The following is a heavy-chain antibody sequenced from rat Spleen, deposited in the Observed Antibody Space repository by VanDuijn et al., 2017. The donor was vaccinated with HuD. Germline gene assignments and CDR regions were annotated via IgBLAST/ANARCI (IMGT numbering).Heavy chain of an antibody. CDR2: ISNASDQT. V-gene: IGHV5-31*01. CDR1: GFTFNNYW. Sequence: EVQLVESGGGLVQPGGSLKLSCVASGFTFNNYWMTWIRQAPEKGLEWVASISNASDQTYYRDSVKGRFTISRDNAKSTLYLQLDSLRSEDTATYYCATDVTTRDYWYFDFWGPGTMVAVSS. J-gene: IGHJ1*01. D-gene: IGHD1-10*01. CDR3: ATDVTTRDYWYFDF.